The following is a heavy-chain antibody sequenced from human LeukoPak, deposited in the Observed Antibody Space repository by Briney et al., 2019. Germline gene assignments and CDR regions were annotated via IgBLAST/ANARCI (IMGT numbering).Heavy chain of an antibody. CDR2: IRYDGSNK. CDR3: AKTPQYSSSLFDP. V-gene: IGHV3-30*02. CDR1: GFTFSSYG. J-gene: IGHJ5*02. Sequence: GGSLRLSCAASGFTFSSYGMHWVRQAPGKGLEWVAFIRYDGSNKYYADSVKGRFTISRDNSKNTLHLQMNSLRAEDTAVYYCAKTPQYSSSLFDPWGQGTLVTVSS. D-gene: IGHD6-13*01.